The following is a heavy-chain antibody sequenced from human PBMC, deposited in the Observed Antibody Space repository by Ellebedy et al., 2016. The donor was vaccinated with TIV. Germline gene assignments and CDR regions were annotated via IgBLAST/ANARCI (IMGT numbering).Heavy chain of an antibody. CDR2: IYSSGGT. Sequence: MPSETLSLTCSVSGGSISRYYWSWVRQPPGKGLEWIGYIYSSGGTNYSPSLKRRVTMSLDTSKNEVSLKLTSVTAADTAVYYCAGDVEADAFDIWGQGTMVTVAS. V-gene: IGHV4-59*01. CDR3: AGDVEADAFDI. J-gene: IGHJ3*02. CDR1: GGSISRYY.